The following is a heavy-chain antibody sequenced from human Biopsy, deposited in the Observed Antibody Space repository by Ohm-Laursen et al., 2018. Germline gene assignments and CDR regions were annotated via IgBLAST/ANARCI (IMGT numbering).Heavy chain of an antibody. D-gene: IGHD3-22*01. CDR1: GDSISSYY. Sequence: GTLPLTCTVSGDSISSYYWSWIRQPPGKGLEWIGYVYYTGSTGYNPSLQSRVTISVDTSKNHFSLRLRSVTPADTAIYYCARDRGYYSDRTVPGYFDLWGRGTLVTVSS. CDR2: VYYTGST. CDR3: ARDRGYYSDRTVPGYFDL. V-gene: IGHV4-59*01. J-gene: IGHJ2*01.